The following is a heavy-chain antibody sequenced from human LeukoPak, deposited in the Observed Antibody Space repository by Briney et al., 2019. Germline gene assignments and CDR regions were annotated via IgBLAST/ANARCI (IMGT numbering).Heavy chain of an antibody. CDR1: GYNFTTYS. V-gene: IGHV5-51*01. CDR2: IYPGDSDI. J-gene: IGHJ6*02. CDR3: AKQKQEGYYYYGLDV. Sequence: GESLKISCQGSGYNFTTYSIGWVRQMPGKSLEWMGIIYPGDSDIRYSPSFQGQVTISADKSISTAYLQWSSLKASDTAMYYCAKQKQEGYYYYGLDVWGQGTTVTVSS.